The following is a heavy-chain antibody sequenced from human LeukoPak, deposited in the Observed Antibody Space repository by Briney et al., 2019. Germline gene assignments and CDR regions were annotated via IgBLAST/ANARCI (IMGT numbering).Heavy chain of an antibody. J-gene: IGHJ4*02. CDR3: ARETGGDRRFDY. CDR2: VNPSSGRT. Sequence: ASVKVSCKASGYXFTSYYIHWVRQAPGQGLEWMGIVNPSSGRTTYAQKFQGRVTMTRDTSTSTVYMELSSLRSEDTAVYYCARETGGDRRFDYWGQGTLVTVSS. V-gene: IGHV1-46*01. D-gene: IGHD7-27*01. CDR1: GYXFTSYY.